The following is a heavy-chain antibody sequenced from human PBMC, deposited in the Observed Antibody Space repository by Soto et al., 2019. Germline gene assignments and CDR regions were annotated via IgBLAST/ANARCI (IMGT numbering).Heavy chain of an antibody. J-gene: IGHJ6*02. D-gene: IGHD6-6*01. CDR2: IIPIFGTA. Sequence: SVKVSCKASGGTFSSYAISWLRQAPGQGLEWMGGIIPIFGTANYAQKFQGRVTITADESTSTAYMELSSLRSEDTAVYYCARGGIAARPDKSDYYYYGMDVWGQGTTVTVSS. CDR1: GGTFSSYA. V-gene: IGHV1-69*13. CDR3: ARGGIAARPDKSDYYYYGMDV.